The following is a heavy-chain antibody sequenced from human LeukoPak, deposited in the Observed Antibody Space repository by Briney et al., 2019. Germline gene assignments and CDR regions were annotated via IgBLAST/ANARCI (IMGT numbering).Heavy chain of an antibody. V-gene: IGHV1-2*02. CDR2: INPNSDGT. CDR1: GYTFTGYY. Sequence: ASVKVSCKASGYTFTGYYMHWVRQAPGQGLEWMGWINPNSDGTNSAQKFQGRVTMTRDTSTSTVYLEVSSLRSEDTAVYYCARGNPVDSWGQGTLVTVSS. CDR3: ARGNPVDS. J-gene: IGHJ4*02.